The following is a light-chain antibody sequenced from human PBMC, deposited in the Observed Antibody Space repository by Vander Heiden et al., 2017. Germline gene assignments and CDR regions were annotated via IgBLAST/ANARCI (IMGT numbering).Light chain of an antibody. CDR3: QQCASYYS. J-gene: IGKJ2*03. Sequence: DIQMTQSPSTLSASVGDKVTITCRATQDISDWLAWYQQRPGEAPKLLIYKASNLEGGVPSRFSGSGSGTQFTLTISSLQPDDFATYYCQQCASYYSFGQGTKVEIK. CDR2: KAS. CDR1: QDISDW. V-gene: IGKV1-5*03.